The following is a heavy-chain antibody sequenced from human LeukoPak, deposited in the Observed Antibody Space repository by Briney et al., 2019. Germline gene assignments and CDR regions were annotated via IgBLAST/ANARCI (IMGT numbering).Heavy chain of an antibody. CDR2: ISGSGDNI. D-gene: IGHD1-1*01. V-gene: IGHV3-23*01. Sequence: GGSLRLSCAASGFTFSTYAMSWVRQAPGKGLEWVSVISGSGDNIYYTDSVKGRFTISRDNSKNTLYLQMNSLRAEDTAVYYCAAEGETGTPDYWGQGTLVTVSS. J-gene: IGHJ4*02. CDR3: AAEGETGTPDY. CDR1: GFTFSTYA.